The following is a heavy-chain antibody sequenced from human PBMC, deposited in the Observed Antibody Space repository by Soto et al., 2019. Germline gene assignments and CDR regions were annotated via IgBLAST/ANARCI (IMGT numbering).Heavy chain of an antibody. D-gene: IGHD3-10*01. CDR2: IVVGSGNT. CDR3: AAAAAMVRGVKYYYYYMDV. V-gene: IGHV1-58*02. Sequence: SVKVSCKASGVTFTSSAMQWVRQARGQRLEWIGWIVVGSGNTNYAQKFQERVTITRDMSTSTAYMELSSLRSEDTAVYYCAAAAAMVRGVKYYYYYMDVWGKGTTVTVSS. CDR1: GVTFTSSA. J-gene: IGHJ6*03.